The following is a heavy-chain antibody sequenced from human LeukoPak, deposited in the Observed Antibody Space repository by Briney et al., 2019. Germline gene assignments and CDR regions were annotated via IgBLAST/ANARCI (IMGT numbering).Heavy chain of an antibody. CDR3: ARQGKYYYGSGRGYYYYYMDV. J-gene: IGHJ6*03. Sequence: SETLSLTCAVYGGSFSGYYWSWIRQPPGKGLQWIGEINHSGSINYNPSLKSRVTISVDTSKNQFSLKLSSVTAADTAVYYCARQGKYYYGSGRGYYYYYMDVWGKGTTVTISS. V-gene: IGHV4-34*01. D-gene: IGHD3-10*01. CDR1: GGSFSGYY. CDR2: INHSGSI.